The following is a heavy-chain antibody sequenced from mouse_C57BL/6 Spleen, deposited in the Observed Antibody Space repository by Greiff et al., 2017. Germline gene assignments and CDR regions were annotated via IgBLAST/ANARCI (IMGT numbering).Heavy chain of an antibody. V-gene: IGHV5-4*01. CDR2: ISDGGSYT. D-gene: IGHD4-1*01. Sequence: EVQVVESGGGLVKPGGSLKLSCAASGFTFSSYAMSWVRQTPEKRLEWVATISDGGSYTYYPDNVKGRFTISRDNAKNNLYLQMSHLKSEDTAMYYCAREGGTGFAYWGQGTLVTVSA. CDR1: GFTFSSYA. J-gene: IGHJ3*01. CDR3: AREGGTGFAY.